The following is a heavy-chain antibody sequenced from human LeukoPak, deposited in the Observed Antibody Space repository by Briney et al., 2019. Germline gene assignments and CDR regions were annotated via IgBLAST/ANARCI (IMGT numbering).Heavy chain of an antibody. CDR2: INHSGST. CDR3: ARARWEYYYGSGMYYFDY. J-gene: IGHJ4*02. V-gene: IGHV4-34*01. Sequence: SETLSLTCAVYGGSFSGYYWSWIRQPPGKGPEWIGEINHSGSTNYNPSLKSRVTISVDTSKNQFSLKLSSVTAADTAVYYCARARWEYYYGSGMYYFDYWRQGTLITVSS. D-gene: IGHD3-10*01. CDR1: GGSFSGYY.